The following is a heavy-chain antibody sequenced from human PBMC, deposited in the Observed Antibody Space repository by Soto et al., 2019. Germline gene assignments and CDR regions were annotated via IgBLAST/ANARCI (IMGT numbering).Heavy chain of an antibody. D-gene: IGHD1-26*01. CDR2: ISTDATKK. J-gene: IGHJ6*03. V-gene: IGHV3-30*18. Sequence: QVQVVESGGGVVQPGTSLRLSCAASGFTFSEYGMHWVRQAPGKGLEWVAVISTDATKKYYTDSMEGRTTISRDNSKNMVYLQVNSLRGEDTAVYYCAKGGLRSFYYYHMDVWGKGTTVTVSS. CDR3: AKGGLRSFYYYHMDV. CDR1: GFTFSEYG.